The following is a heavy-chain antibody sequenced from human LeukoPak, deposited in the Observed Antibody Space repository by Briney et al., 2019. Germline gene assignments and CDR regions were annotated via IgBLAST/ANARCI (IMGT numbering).Heavy chain of an antibody. CDR3: ARRRNKGYYFDY. CDR1: GYSFTTYW. V-gene: IGHV5-51*01. Sequence: GESLKISCQGSGYSFTTYWIAWVRQMPGKGLEWMGIIYPGDSDTRYSPSFQGQVTISVDKSISTAYLQWSSLKASDTAMYYCARRRNKGYYFDYWGQGTLVTVSS. J-gene: IGHJ4*02. CDR2: IYPGDSDT. D-gene: IGHD1-14*01.